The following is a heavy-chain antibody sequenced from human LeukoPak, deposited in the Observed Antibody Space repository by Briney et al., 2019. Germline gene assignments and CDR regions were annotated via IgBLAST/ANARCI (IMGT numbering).Heavy chain of an antibody. D-gene: IGHD1-26*01. V-gene: IGHV5-51*01. J-gene: IGHJ4*02. CDR2: IYPGDSDT. Sequence: GESLKISCKGSGYSFTSFWIAWVRQMPGKGLEWMGIIYPGDSDTRYSPSFEGQVTFSADKSISTAYLQWSSLKASGTAMYYCARGRYSGTYLSYFDYWAQGTLVTVSS. CDR3: ARGRYSGTYLSYFDY. CDR1: GYSFTSFW.